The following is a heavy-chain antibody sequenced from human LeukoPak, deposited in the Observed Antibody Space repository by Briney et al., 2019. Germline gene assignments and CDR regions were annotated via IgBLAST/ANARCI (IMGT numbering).Heavy chain of an antibody. Sequence: GGSLRLSCAASGFTFTNAWMSWVRQAPGKGLEWVGRIKRKTDGGTTYYAAPVKGRFTISRDDSKNTLYLQMNSLKTADTAVYYCTTEAIMIWDWGQGTLVTVSS. CDR2: IKRKTDGGTT. CDR1: GFTFTNAW. V-gene: IGHV3-15*01. D-gene: IGHD3-16*01. J-gene: IGHJ4*02. CDR3: TTEAIMIWD.